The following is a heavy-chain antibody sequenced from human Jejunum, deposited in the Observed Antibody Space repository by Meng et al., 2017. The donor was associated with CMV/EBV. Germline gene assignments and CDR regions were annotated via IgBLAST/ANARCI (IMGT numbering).Heavy chain of an antibody. J-gene: IGHJ5*01. V-gene: IGHV4-30-4*08. Sequence: QVQLQGSGPGLVGPSQTLSLPCTVSGGSIASDDYWWSWIRQPPGKGLEWIGYIYHKGHTYYNPSLRSRISISVDTSKNQFSLRLNSVTAADTAVYYCARDKAGYKNCDSWGQGTLVTVSS. CDR3: ARDKAGYKNCDS. D-gene: IGHD5-24*01. CDR2: IYHKGHT. CDR1: GGSIASDDYW.